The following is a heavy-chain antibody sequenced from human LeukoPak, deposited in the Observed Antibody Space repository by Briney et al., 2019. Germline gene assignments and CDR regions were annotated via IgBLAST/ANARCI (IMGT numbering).Heavy chain of an antibody. D-gene: IGHD1-1*01. Sequence: GGSLRLSCVASGFSLSNSWMHWVRQAPGKGLVRVSRISSDGSSTDYADSVKGRFTISRDNAKNTLYLQMNSLRDEDTAVYYCARAVPNSGLDYWGQGTLVTISS. J-gene: IGHJ4*02. V-gene: IGHV3-74*01. CDR2: ISSDGSST. CDR1: GFSLSNSW. CDR3: ARAVPNSGLDY.